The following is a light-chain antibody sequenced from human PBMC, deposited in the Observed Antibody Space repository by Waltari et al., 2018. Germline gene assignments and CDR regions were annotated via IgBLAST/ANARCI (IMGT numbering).Light chain of an antibody. CDR2: AAS. Sequence: DIQMTQSPSSLSASVGDRVTITCRASQSISSYLNWYQQKPGKAPKLLVYAASSLQSGVPSRFSGSGSGTDFTLTISSLQPEDFATYYCQQSYSTPHEVTFGQGTKLEIK. J-gene: IGKJ2*01. CDR3: QQSYSTPHEVT. V-gene: IGKV1-39*01. CDR1: QSISSY.